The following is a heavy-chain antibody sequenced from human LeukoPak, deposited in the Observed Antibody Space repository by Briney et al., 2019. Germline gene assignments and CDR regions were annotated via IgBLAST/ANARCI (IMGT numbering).Heavy chain of an antibody. CDR3: AKDWTGTSYYFEY. V-gene: IGHV3-48*01. D-gene: IGHD3/OR15-3a*01. CDR2: ISSSSSTI. Sequence: GGSLRLSCAASGFTFSSYSMNWVRQAPGKGLEWVSYISSSSSTIYYADSVKGRFTISRDNSKNTLSLQMNSLRPEDTAVYYCAKDWTGTSYYFEYWGQGTLVTVSS. CDR1: GFTFSSYS. J-gene: IGHJ4*02.